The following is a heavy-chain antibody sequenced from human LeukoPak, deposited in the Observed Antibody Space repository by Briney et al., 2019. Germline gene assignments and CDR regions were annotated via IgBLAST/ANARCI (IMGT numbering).Heavy chain of an antibody. CDR2: IGGNGGTT. Sequence: PGGSLRLSCAASGFTFSTHAMSWVRQAPGKGLEWVSTIGGNGGTTYYADSVKGRFTISRDNSKNTLYLQMNSLRVEDTAVYYCAKPSPDSSSWLFDYWGQGTLVTVSS. CDR3: AKPSPDSSSWLFDY. D-gene: IGHD6-13*01. J-gene: IGHJ4*02. V-gene: IGHV3-23*01. CDR1: GFTFSTHA.